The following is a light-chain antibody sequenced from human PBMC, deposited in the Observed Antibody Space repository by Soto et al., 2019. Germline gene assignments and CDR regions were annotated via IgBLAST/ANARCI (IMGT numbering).Light chain of an antibody. CDR2: AAY. CDR3: QQDSSFPWT. V-gene: IGKV1-12*01. Sequence: DIQMTQSPSSVSASVGDRVTITCRASQDIDSWLAWYQQKPGKAPKLLIYAAYSLQSGVPSRFSGSGSGTDFTFTISSLQPEDFAAYYCQQDSSFPWTFGQGTKVEIK. J-gene: IGKJ1*01. CDR1: QDIDSW.